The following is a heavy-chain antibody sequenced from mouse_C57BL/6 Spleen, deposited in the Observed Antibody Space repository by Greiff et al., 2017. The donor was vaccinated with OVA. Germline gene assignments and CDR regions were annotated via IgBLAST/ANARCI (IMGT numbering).Heavy chain of an antibody. V-gene: IGHV2-5*01. Sequence: VHLVASGPGLVQPSQSLSITCTVSGFSLTSYGVHWVRQSPGKGLEWLGVIWSAGSTDYNAAFMSRLSITKDNSKSQVFFKMNSLQADDTAIYFCAKTSPLDYAMDYWGQGTSVTVSS. CDR1: GFSLTSYG. CDR2: IWSAGST. CDR3: AKTSPLDYAMDY. J-gene: IGHJ4*01.